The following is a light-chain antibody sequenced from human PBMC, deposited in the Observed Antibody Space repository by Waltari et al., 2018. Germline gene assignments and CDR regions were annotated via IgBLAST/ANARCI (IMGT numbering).Light chain of an antibody. V-gene: IGLV2-23*02. CDR3: FSYAGSNSFA. CDR1: SNDIGSYNF. Sequence: QSALTQPASVSGSPGQSNTVSCIGTSNDIGSYNFFSWFQQHPGRAPKLMIYDVSERPLGVSNRFSGSKSGNTASLTISGLQAEDEADYYCFSYAGSNSFAFGGGTRVTVL. J-gene: IGLJ2*01. CDR2: DVS.